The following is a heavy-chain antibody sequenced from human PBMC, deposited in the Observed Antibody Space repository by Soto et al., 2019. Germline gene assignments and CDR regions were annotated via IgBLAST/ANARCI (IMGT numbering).Heavy chain of an antibody. CDR1: GFSLSTSGVG. CDR2: IYWNDDK. CDR3: AHKGLERDYYYYGMDV. V-gene: IGHV2-5*01. Sequence: SGPTLVKPTQTLTLTCTFSGFSLSTSGVGVGWIRQPPGKALEWLALIYWNDDKRYSPSLKSRLTITKDTSKNQVVLTMTNMDPVDTATYYCAHKGLERDYYYYGMDVWGQGTTVTVSS. J-gene: IGHJ6*02. D-gene: IGHD1-1*01.